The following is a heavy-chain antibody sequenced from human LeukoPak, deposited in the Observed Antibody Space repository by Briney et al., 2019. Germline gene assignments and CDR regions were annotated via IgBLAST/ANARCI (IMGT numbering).Heavy chain of an antibody. J-gene: IGHJ5*02. CDR1: GYTFTSYA. D-gene: IGHD1-26*01. CDR2: INTNTGNP. V-gene: IGHV7-4-1*02. Sequence: ASVKVSCKASGYTFTSYAMNWVRQAPGQGLEWMGWINTNTGNPTYAQGFTGRFVFSLDTSVSTAYLQISSLKAEDTAVYYCARRAHSGSYFWFDPWGQGTLVTVSS. CDR3: ARRAHSGSYFWFDP.